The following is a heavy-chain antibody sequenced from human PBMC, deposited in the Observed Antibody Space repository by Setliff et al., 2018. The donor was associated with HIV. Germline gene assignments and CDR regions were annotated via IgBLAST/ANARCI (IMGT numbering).Heavy chain of an antibody. V-gene: IGHV4-59*08. CDR2: IYYSGYS. D-gene: IGHD6-6*01. Sequence: SETLSLTCAVSGGSMSNYYWTWIRQVPGKGLEWIGYIYYSGYSNFNPSLKGRVGISLDSSNSQFSLKLNAVTAADTAIYYCARQTESSSSYFDSWGQGALVTAPQ. CDR1: GGSMSNYY. CDR3: ARQTESSSSYFDS. J-gene: IGHJ4*02.